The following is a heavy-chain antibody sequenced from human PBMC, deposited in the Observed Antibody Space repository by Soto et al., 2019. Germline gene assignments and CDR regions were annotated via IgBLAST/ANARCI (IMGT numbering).Heavy chain of an antibody. CDR1: GVSISNPNW. V-gene: IGHV4-4*02. CDR3: ARGIFYALDI. Sequence: QVQLQESGPGVVKPSGTLSLTCAVSGVSISNPNWWAWVRQAPGKGLEWIGEIDHSGSTNYNPSLNRRVTISLDRSKNQFSLKLSSVAAADTAVYYCARGIFYALDIWGQGTMVTVSS. D-gene: IGHD3-9*01. CDR2: IDHSGST. J-gene: IGHJ3*02.